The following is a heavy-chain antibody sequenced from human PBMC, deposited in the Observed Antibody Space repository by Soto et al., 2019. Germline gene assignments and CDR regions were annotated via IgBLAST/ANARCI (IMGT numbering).Heavy chain of an antibody. D-gene: IGHD3-3*01. Sequence: ASAKVSCKASGYTFTSYYIHWVRQAPGQGLEWMGIINPSGGSTSYAQKFQGRVTMTRDTSTSTVYMELNSLRAEDTAVYYCARNHDWAFDIWGKGTMVTVSS. V-gene: IGHV1-46*01. CDR3: ARNHDWAFDI. CDR1: GYTFTSYY. CDR2: INPSGGST. J-gene: IGHJ3*02.